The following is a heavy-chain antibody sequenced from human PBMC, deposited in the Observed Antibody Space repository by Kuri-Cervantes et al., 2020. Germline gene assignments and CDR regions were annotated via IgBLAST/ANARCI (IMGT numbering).Heavy chain of an antibody. CDR3: ASRTDYGDLADAFDI. Sequence: SCTVSGGSISSGDYYWSWIRQPPGKGLEWIGYIYYSGSTYYNPSLKSRVTISVDTSKNQFSLKLSSVTAADTTVYYCASRTDYGDLADAFDIWGQGTMVTVSS. J-gene: IGHJ3*02. D-gene: IGHD4-17*01. CDR1: GGSISSGDYY. V-gene: IGHV4-30-4*01. CDR2: IYYSGST.